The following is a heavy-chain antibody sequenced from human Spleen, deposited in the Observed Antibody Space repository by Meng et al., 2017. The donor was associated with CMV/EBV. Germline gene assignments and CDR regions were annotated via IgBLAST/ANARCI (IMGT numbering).Heavy chain of an antibody. CDR3: VSTPFWDDAGYDDYYTMDV. D-gene: IGHD5-12*01. J-gene: IGHJ6*02. Sequence: GESLKISCKGSGYSFTDYWIGWVRQMPGKGLEWMGIIYPGDSDTRYSPSFQGQVIISADKSISTAYLQWSSLRASDTAMYYCVSTPFWDDAGYDDYYTMDVWGQGTTVTVSS. CDR2: IYPGDSDT. V-gene: IGHV5-51*01. CDR1: GYSFTDYW.